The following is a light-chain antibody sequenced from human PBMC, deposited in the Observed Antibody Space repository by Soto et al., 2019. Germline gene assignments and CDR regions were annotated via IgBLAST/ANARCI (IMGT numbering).Light chain of an antibody. Sequence: QSVLTQPPSASGSPGQSVIISCTGTSSDVGGYNYISWYQHHPGKAPKLMIYEVDKRPSGVPDRFSGSKSGNTASLTVSGLQAEDEADYYCSSYAGSYRRVFGTGTKLTVL. CDR3: SSYAGSYRRV. J-gene: IGLJ1*01. CDR2: EVD. V-gene: IGLV2-8*01. CDR1: SSDVGGYNY.